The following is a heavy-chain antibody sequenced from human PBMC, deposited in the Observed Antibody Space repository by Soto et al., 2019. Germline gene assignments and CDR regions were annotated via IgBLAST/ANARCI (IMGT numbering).Heavy chain of an antibody. CDR1: GFIFGDYE. D-gene: IGHD3-10*01. CDR3: TRGAGFFYGVDV. CDR2: ISFSGSTI. Sequence: LRLSCAASGFIFGDYEMNWVRQAPGKGLEWIAHISFSGSTIYYADSVKGRFSISRDNSNNFLYLQLSGLRADDSAVYYCTRGAGFFYGVDVWGLGTTVTVSS. V-gene: IGHV3-48*03. J-gene: IGHJ6*02.